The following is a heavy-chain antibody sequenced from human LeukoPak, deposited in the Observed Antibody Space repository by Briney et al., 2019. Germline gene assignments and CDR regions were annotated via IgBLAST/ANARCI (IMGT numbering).Heavy chain of an antibody. Sequence: PSETLSLTCTVSGGSFSSYYWSWIRQPPGKGLDWVGYIYYSGSTNYNPSLKSRVTISVDTSKNQFSLKLSSVTAADTAVYYCARAAQGDDGSGSLEAFDYWGQGTLVTVSS. J-gene: IGHJ4*02. CDR1: GGSFSSYY. V-gene: IGHV4-59*01. D-gene: IGHD3-10*01. CDR3: ARAAQGDDGSGSLEAFDY. CDR2: IYYSGST.